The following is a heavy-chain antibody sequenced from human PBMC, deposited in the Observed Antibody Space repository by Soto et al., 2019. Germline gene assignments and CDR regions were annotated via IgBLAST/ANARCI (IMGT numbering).Heavy chain of an antibody. J-gene: IGHJ4*02. Sequence: PGGSLRLSCAASGFTISNYGMHWVRQAAGKGLEWVTVISYDGSSQYYADSVKGRFTISRDTSKNTLYLQMNSLRAEDTAMYYCARELRTTSSFDYWGQGTLVTVSS. CDR2: ISYDGSSQ. CDR1: GFTISNYG. D-gene: IGHD1-1*01. CDR3: ARELRTTSSFDY. V-gene: IGHV3-30*19.